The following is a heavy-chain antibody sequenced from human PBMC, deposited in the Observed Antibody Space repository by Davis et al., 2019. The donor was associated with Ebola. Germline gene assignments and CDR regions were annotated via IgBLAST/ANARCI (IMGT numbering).Heavy chain of an antibody. Sequence: AASVKVSCKASGYTFTSYYMHWVRQAPGQGLEWMGIINPSGGSTSYAQKFQGRVTMTRDTSTSTVYMELSSLRSEDTAVYYCARDEVAAAGLEDSYYYYYGMDVWGQGTTVTVSS. D-gene: IGHD6-13*01. J-gene: IGHJ6*02. V-gene: IGHV1-46*01. CDR1: GYTFTSYY. CDR3: ARDEVAAAGLEDSYYYYYGMDV. CDR2: INPSGGST.